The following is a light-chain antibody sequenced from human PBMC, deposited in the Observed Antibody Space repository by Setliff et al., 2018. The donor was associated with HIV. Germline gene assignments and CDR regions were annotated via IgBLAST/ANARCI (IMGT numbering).Light chain of an antibody. V-gene: IGKV1-39*01. CDR2: ASS. CDR1: QSIKNY. J-gene: IGKJ1*01. Sequence: DIQMTQSPSSLSASVGDRVTITCRASQSIKNYLNWFQQKPGKAPKLLIYASSSLQSGVPSRFSGSGSGTDYTLTISSLQPEDFGSYYCQQSYRTPPTFGQGTKVDIK. CDR3: QQSYRTPPT.